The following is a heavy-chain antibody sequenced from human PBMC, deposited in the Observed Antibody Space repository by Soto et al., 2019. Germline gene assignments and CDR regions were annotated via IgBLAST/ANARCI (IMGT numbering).Heavy chain of an antibody. CDR1: SGSITSHY. D-gene: IGHD3-22*01. Sequence: QVQLQESGPGLVKPSETLSLTCTVSSGSITSHYWSWIRQPPGKGLEWIGYTSYSGSTNYNPSLKSRFTISLDTSKNQFSLKLSSVTAADTAVYFCARLIGLGHFVYWGQGTLVTVSS. J-gene: IGHJ4*02. V-gene: IGHV4-59*11. CDR2: TSYSGST. CDR3: ARLIGLGHFVY.